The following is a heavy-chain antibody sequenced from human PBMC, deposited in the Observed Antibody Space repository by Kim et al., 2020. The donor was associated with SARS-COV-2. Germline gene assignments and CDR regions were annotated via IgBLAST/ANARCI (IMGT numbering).Heavy chain of an antibody. CDR1: GFTFSSYS. V-gene: IGHV3-21*01. CDR3: ARYQTGTTSLDAFDI. J-gene: IGHJ3*02. Sequence: LSLTCAASGFTFSSYSMNWVRQAPGKGLEWVSSISSSSSYIYYADSVKGRFTISRDNAKNSLYLQMNSLRAEDTAVYYCARYQTGTTSLDAFDIWGQGTMVTVSS. CDR2: ISSSSSYI. D-gene: IGHD1-7*01.